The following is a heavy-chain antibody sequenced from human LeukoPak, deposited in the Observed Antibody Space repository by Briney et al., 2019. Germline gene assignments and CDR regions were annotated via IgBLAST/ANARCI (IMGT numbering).Heavy chain of an antibody. V-gene: IGHV3-23*01. CDR3: ANRLSGSSH. CDR1: GFTLSSYA. Sequence: GGSLRLSCAASGFTLSSYAMSWVRQGPGKGLEWVSAISVSGNTYHADSVKGRFTISRDSSKNTLYLQMNSLRAGDAAVYYCANRLSGSSHWGQGTLVSVSS. J-gene: IGHJ4*02. CDR2: ISVSGNT. D-gene: IGHD1-26*01.